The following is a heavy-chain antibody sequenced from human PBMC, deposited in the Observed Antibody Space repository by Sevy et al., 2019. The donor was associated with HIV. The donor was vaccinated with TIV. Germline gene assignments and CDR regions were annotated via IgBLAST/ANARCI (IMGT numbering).Heavy chain of an antibody. CDR1: GFTVNTNY. J-gene: IGHJ4*02. CDR3: ARFSGGSKGTAFDY. CDR2: IYSGGSP. D-gene: IGHD2-15*01. V-gene: IGHV3-53*01. Sequence: GGSLRLSCTASGFTVNTNYMSWVRQAPEKGLEWVSVIYSGGSPYYADSVKGRFTISRDNSKNTVYLQMNSLRAEDTAVYYCARFSGGSKGTAFDYWGQGTLVTGSS.